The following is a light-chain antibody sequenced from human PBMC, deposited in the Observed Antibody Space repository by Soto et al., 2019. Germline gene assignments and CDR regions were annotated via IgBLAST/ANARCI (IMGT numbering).Light chain of an antibody. CDR1: QSVSTN. V-gene: IGKV3-15*01. CDR3: QQYNNWPGT. CDR2: GVS. Sequence: ETVMTQSPATLSVSPGERATLSCRASQSVSTNLAWYQHKPGQAPRLLISGVSTRATGLPARFSGSGSGTEFTLTISSLQSEDFAVYYCQQYNNWPGTFGQGTKVEI. J-gene: IGKJ1*01.